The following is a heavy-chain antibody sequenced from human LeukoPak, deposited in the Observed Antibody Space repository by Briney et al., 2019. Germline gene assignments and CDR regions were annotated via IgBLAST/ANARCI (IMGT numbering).Heavy chain of an antibody. V-gene: IGHV3-48*03. CDR3: ARADPYGDSTPDY. CDR2: ISTTGSTI. J-gene: IGHJ4*02. Sequence: GGSLRLSCAASGFTFSGHEMSWVRQTPGKGLEWLSYISTTGSTIYYADSVKGRFTISRDNAKNSLYLQMNSLRAEDTAIYYCARADPYGDSTPDYLGQGTPVTVSS. CDR1: GFTFSGHE. D-gene: IGHD4-17*01.